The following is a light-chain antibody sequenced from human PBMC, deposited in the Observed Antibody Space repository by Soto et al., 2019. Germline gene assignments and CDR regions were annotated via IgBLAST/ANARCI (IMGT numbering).Light chain of an antibody. Sequence: QSALTQPASVSGSPGQSITISCTGTTSDVGSYDLVSWYQQHPGKAPKIMIYEVSTRPSGDSNRFSGSKSGNTASLTISGLQAEDEADYYCCSYAGGRSPYVFGTGTKVTVL. CDR2: EVS. J-gene: IGLJ1*01. CDR1: TSDVGSYDL. V-gene: IGLV2-23*02. CDR3: CSYAGGRSPYV.